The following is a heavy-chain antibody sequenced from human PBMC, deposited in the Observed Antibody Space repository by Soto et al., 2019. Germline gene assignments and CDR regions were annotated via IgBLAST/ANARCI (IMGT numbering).Heavy chain of an antibody. V-gene: IGHV1-18*04. Sequence: GASVKVSCKASGYTFTSYGISCVRQAPGQGLEWMGWISAYNGNTNYAQKLQGRVTMTTDTSTSTAYMELRSLRSDDTAVYYRARSSLFAGRQGGMDVWGQGTTVTVSS. D-gene: IGHD3-10*01. CDR2: ISAYNGNT. J-gene: IGHJ6*02. CDR1: GYTFTSYG. CDR3: ARSSLFAGRQGGMDV.